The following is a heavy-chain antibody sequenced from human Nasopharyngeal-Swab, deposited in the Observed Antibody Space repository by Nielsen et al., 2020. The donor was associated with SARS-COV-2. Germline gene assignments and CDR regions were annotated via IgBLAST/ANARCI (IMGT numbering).Heavy chain of an antibody. CDR1: GYTFTGQY. CDR3: ATVGARWEGRE. J-gene: IGHJ4*02. D-gene: IGHD1-26*01. V-gene: IGHV1-2*02. CDR2: INPKSGGT. Sequence: ASVKVSCKASGYTFTGQYIQWVRQAPGQGLEWVGWINPKSGGTHYAQNFQGRVILTRDTSITTAYMELSSLRSDDTALYYGATVGARWEGREGGKGTRVTVSS.